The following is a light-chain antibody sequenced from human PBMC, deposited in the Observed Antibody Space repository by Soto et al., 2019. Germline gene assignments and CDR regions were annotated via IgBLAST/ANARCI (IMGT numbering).Light chain of an antibody. CDR1: SSDVGGYNF. V-gene: IGLV2-8*01. Sequence: QSALTQPPSASGSPGQSVTISCTGTSSDVGGYNFVSWYQQHPGKAPQLIIYEVTKRPSGVPDRFSGSKSGNTASLTVSGLQTEDEADYYCSSYAATNNYVFVSGTKVTVL. J-gene: IGLJ1*01. CDR2: EVT. CDR3: SSYAATNNYV.